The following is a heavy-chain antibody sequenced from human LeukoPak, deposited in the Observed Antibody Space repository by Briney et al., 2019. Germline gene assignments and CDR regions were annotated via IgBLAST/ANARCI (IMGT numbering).Heavy chain of an antibody. CDR2: INPSGGST. CDR1: GYTFTSYY. D-gene: IGHD1-1*01. Sequence: ASVKVSCKASGYTFTSYYMHWVRQAPGQGLEWMGIINPSGGSTSYAQKFQGRVTMTRDTSTSTVYMELSSLRSGDTAVYYCARFPKETGPFDYWGQGTLVTVSS. V-gene: IGHV1-46*01. J-gene: IGHJ4*02. CDR3: ARFPKETGPFDY.